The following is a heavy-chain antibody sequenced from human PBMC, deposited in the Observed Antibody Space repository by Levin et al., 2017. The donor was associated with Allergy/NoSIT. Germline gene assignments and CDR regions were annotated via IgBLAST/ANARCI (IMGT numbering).Heavy chain of an antibody. CDR3: ARHKAETGTRGFNAFDI. D-gene: IGHD6-19*01. CDR1: GYSFTSYW. V-gene: IGHV5-51*01. CDR2: IYSDDSDT. J-gene: IGHJ3*02. Sequence: GESLKISCKGSGYSFTSYWIAWVRQMPGKGLEYMGIIYSDDSDTRYTPSFQGQVTIPADKSISTAYLHWSSLKASDTAKYYCARHKAETGTRGFNAFDIWGQGTMVTVSS.